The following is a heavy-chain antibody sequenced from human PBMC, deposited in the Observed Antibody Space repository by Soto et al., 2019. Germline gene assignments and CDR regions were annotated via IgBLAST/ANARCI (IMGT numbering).Heavy chain of an antibody. J-gene: IGHJ4*02. CDR2: MRSEVKDYAK. CDR3: TTLGEWGSYSGY. CDR1: GFKFSAFP. D-gene: IGHD3-16*01. V-gene: IGHV3-73*02. Sequence: EVQLVESGGGLVQPGGSLKLSCAASGFKFSAFPVHWVRQASGKGLEWVGRMRSEVKDYAKGYAESVKGRFTISRDDSKNTAYLQMNSLKTDDTAVYYCTTLGEWGSYSGYWGLGTLVTVSS.